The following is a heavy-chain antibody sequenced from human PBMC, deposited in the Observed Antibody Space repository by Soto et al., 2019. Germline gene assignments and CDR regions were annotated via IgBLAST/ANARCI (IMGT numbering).Heavy chain of an antibody. V-gene: IGHV2-5*02. CDR3: AHTRIAARLRLYFAY. J-gene: IGHJ4*02. D-gene: IGHD6-6*01. Sequence: QITLKESGPTLVKPTQTLTLTCTFSGFSLSTSGVGVGWIRQPPGKALEWLALIYWDDDKRYSPSLKSRLTITKDTSKNQVVLTMTNMDPVDTATYYCAHTRIAARLRLYFAYWGQGTLVTVSS. CDR2: IYWDDDK. CDR1: GFSLSTSGVG.